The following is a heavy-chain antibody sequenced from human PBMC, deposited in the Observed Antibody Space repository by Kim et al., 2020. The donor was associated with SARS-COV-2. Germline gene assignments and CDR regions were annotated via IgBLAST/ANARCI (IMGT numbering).Heavy chain of an antibody. CDR2: IWYDGSNK. V-gene: IGHV3-33*01. CDR1: GFTFSSYG. CDR3: ASHSNSPFYYYMDV. J-gene: IGHJ6*03. Sequence: GGSLRLSCAASGFTFSSYGMHWVRQAPGKGLEWVAVIWYDGSNKYYADSVKGRFTISRDNSKNTLYLQMNSLRAEDTAVYYCASHSNSPFYYYMDVWGKGTTVTVSS. D-gene: IGHD2-21*01.